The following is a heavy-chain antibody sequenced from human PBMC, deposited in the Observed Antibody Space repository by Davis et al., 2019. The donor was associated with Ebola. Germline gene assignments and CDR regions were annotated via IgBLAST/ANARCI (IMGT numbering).Heavy chain of an antibody. CDR3: ARDQDSSRLYYFDY. CDR1: GFTFSSYS. Sequence: GGSLRLSCAASGFTFSSYSMNWVRQAPGKGLEWVSSISSSSSYIYYADSVKGRFTISRDNAKNSLYLQMNSLRAEDTAVYYCARDQDSSRLYYFDYWGQGTLVTVSS. V-gene: IGHV3-21*01. D-gene: IGHD6-13*01. J-gene: IGHJ4*02. CDR2: ISSSSSYI.